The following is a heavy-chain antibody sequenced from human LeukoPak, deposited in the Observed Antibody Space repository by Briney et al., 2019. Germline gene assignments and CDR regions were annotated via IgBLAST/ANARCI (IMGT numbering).Heavy chain of an antibody. CDR1: GGSVSSGSYY. D-gene: IGHD6-19*01. V-gene: IGHV4-61*01. Sequence: PSETLSLTCTVSGGSVSSGSYYWSWIRQPPGKGLEWIAYIYYSGSTNYNPSLKNRVTISVDTSKNQFSLKLTSVTAADTAVYYCARSLMTVAGATAGFDFWGQGTLVTVSS. CDR2: IYYSGST. J-gene: IGHJ4*02. CDR3: ARSLMTVAGATAGFDF.